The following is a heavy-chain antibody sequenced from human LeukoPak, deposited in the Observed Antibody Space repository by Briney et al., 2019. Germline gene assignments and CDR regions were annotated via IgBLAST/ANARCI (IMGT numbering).Heavy chain of an antibody. J-gene: IGHJ3*02. CDR2: ISSSGSTI. V-gene: IGHV3-11*01. Sequence: PGGSLRLSCAASGFTFSDYYMSWIRQAPGKGLEWVSYISSSGSTIYYADSVKGRFTISRDNAKNSLYLHMNSLRAEDTAVYYCARDSSGHHDAFDIWGQGTMVTVSS. D-gene: IGHD3-22*01. CDR3: ARDSSGHHDAFDI. CDR1: GFTFSDYY.